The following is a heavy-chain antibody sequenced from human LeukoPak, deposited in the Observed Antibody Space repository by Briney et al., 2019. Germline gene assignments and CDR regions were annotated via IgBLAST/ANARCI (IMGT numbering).Heavy chain of an antibody. D-gene: IGHD3-10*01. Sequence: GASVKVSCKASGYTFTSYAMNWVRQAPGQGLEWMGWINTNTGNPTYAQGFTGRFVFSLDTSVSTAYLQISSLKAEDTAVYYCARVTVDMVRGVIISPRPTSYYYYYYMDVWGKGTTVTVSS. CDR3: ARVTVDMVRGVIISPRPTSYYYYYYMDV. CDR1: GYTFTSYA. J-gene: IGHJ6*03. CDR2: INTNTGNP. V-gene: IGHV7-4-1*02.